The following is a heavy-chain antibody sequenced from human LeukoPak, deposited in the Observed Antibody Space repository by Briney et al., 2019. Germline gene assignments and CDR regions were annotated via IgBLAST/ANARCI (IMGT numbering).Heavy chain of an antibody. Sequence: SETLSLTCTVSGGSISSSSYYWGWIRQPPGKGLEWIGSIYYSGSTYYNPSLKSRVTISVDTSKNQFSLKLSSVTAADTAVYYCARGGDYVRNLDIWGQGTMVTVSS. J-gene: IGHJ3*02. CDR2: IYYSGST. CDR3: ARGGDYVRNLDI. CDR1: GGSISSSSYY. D-gene: IGHD4-17*01. V-gene: IGHV4-39*07.